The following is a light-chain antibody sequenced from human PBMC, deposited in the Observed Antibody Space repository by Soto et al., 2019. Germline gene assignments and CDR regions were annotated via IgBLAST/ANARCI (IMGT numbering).Light chain of an antibody. CDR3: PTYHSFLSS. CDR2: RAS. J-gene: IGKJ2*01. Sequence: DIQMTQSPSTLSGSVGDSVTITCRASQSIHIYLAWYQQKPGKAPKLLIYRASTLEGGVPSRFSGSGTGTGFTLPINKPRPDDIATYYFPTYHSFLSSFGQGTKVEIK. V-gene: IGKV1-5*03. CDR1: QSIHIY.